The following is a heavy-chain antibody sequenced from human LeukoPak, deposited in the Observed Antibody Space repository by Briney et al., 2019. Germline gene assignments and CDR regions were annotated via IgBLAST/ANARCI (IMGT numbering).Heavy chain of an antibody. CDR2: INHSGST. CDR1: GGSFSGYY. Sequence: RTSETLSLTCAVYGGSFSGYYWDWIRQPPGKGLEWIGEINHSGSTNYNPSLESRVSISVDTSKKQFSLKLSSVTAADTAFYYCARYIVSYPHDAFDIWGQGTTVTVSS. CDR3: ARYIVSYPHDAFDI. D-gene: IGHD1-26*01. V-gene: IGHV4-34*01. J-gene: IGHJ3*02.